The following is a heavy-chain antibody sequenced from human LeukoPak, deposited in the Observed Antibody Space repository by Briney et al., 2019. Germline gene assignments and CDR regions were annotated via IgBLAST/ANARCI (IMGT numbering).Heavy chain of an antibody. J-gene: IGHJ4*02. CDR3: ARALEAGGDDSLLGY. D-gene: IGHD3-22*01. CDR2: IIPILGIA. Sequence: SVKVSCKASGGTFSSYTISWVRQAPGQGLEWMGRIIPILGIANYAQKFQGRVTITADKSTSTAYMELSSLRSEDTAVYYCARALEAGGDDSLLGYWGQGTLVTVSS. V-gene: IGHV1-69*02. CDR1: GGTFSSYT.